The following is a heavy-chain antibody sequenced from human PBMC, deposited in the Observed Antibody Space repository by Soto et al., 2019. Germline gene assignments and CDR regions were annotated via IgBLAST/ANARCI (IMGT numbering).Heavy chain of an antibody. J-gene: IGHJ4*02. CDR3: AQQSITDSLSQFAY. D-gene: IGHD3-16*01. V-gene: IGHV3-23*01. CDR2: ISGSGGVT. Sequence: EVQLLESGGGLVQPGGSLRLSCAASGFTFTTYAMSWVRQAPGKGLAWVSDISGSGGVTYYADSVKGPFTVSRDNSKNPLYLKMNGLRAEDMAMSYCAQQSITDSLSQFAYWGQGTLVTVSS. CDR1: GFTFTTYA.